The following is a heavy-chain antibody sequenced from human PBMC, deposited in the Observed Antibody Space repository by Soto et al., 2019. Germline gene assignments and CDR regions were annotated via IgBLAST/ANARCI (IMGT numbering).Heavy chain of an antibody. D-gene: IGHD2-8*01. CDR2: INSDGSST. CDR1: GFTFSSYW. CDR3: AKGPGMYSDFDC. V-gene: IGHV3-74*01. Sequence: QPGGSLRLSCAASGFTFSSYWMHWVRQAPGKGLVWVSRINSDGSSTSYADSVKGRFTISRDNAKNTLYLQMNSLRAEDTAVYYCAKGPGMYSDFDCWGQGTLVTVSS. J-gene: IGHJ4*02.